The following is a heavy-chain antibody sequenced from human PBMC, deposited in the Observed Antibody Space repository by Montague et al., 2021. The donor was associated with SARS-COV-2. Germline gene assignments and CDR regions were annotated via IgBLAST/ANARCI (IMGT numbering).Heavy chain of an antibody. V-gene: IGHV3-9*01. CDR3: AKAGSYYKEAYYFDY. D-gene: IGHD3-10*01. CDR1: GFTFDDYA. J-gene: IGHJ4*02. CDR2: ISWNRGSI. Sequence: SLRLSCAASGFTFDDYAMHWVRQAPGKGLEWVSGISWNRGSIGYADSVKGRFTISRDNAKNSLYLQMNSLRAEDTALYYCAKAGSYYKEAYYFDYWGQGTLVTVSS.